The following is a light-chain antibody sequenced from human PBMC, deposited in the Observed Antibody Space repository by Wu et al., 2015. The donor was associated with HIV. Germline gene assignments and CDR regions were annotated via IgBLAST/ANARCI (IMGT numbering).Light chain of an antibody. V-gene: IGKV3-20*01. J-gene: IGKJ2*01. Sequence: EIEMTQSPGTLSVSPGERATLSCRASQSVSNNLAWYQQKPGQAPRLLIYGSSIRATGIPDRFSGSGSGTDFSLTISRLEPEDFAVYYCQQYGSSSYTFGQGTKLEIK. CDR2: GSS. CDR3: QQYGSSSYT. CDR1: QSVSNN.